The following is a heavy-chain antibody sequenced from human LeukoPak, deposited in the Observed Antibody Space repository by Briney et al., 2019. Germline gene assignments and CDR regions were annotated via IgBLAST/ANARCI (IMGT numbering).Heavy chain of an antibody. CDR1: GFTFSSYG. Sequence: GGSLRLSCAVSGFTFSSYGMHWVRQAPGKGLEGVSVIYSGGSTYYADSVKSRFTISRDNSKNTLYLQMNSLRAEDTAVYYCASPDYGGNSGDYWGQGTLVTVSS. V-gene: IGHV3-66*01. CDR3: ASPDYGGNSGDY. J-gene: IGHJ4*02. D-gene: IGHD4-23*01. CDR2: IYSGGST.